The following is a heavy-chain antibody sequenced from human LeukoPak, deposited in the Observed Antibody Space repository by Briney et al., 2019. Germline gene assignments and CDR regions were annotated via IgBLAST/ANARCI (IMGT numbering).Heavy chain of an antibody. V-gene: IGHV1-2*02. CDR3: ARGARSGGIVVVPAAGGWFDP. D-gene: IGHD2-2*01. CDR2: INPNSGGT. CDR1: GYTSTGYY. J-gene: IGHJ5*02. Sequence: ASVKVSCKASGYTSTGYYMHWVRQAPGQGLEWMGWINPNSGGTNYAQKFQGRVTMTRDTSISTAYMELSRLRSDDTAVYYCARGARSGGIVVVPAAGGWFDPWGQGTLVTVSS.